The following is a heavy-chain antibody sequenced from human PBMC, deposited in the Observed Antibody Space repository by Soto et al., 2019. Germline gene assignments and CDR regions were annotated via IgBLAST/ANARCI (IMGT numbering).Heavy chain of an antibody. J-gene: IGHJ3*01. CDR2: ISASGSRS. CDR1: GFTFNDYA. CDR3: GKDPNGDYVGGFEF. V-gene: IGHV3-23*01. D-gene: IGHD4-17*01. Sequence: PVGSLRLSCAASGFTFNDYAMSWVRQAPGMGLEWVSGISASGSRSFYADSVKGRFTVSRDFSKNTLSLQMDSLRAEDTAVYFCGKDPNGDYVGGFEFWGPGTMVTVSS.